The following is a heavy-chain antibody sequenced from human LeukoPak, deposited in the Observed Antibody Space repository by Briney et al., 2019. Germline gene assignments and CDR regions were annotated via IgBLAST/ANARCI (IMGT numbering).Heavy chain of an antibody. J-gene: IGHJ2*01. Sequence: GGSLRLSCAASGFTFSSNYMSWVRQAPGKGLEWVSVIYSGGTTYYADSVKGRFTISRDNSKNTLYLQMNSLRAEDTAVYYCARHKKNYDSSGYSTYWYFDLWGRGTLVTVSS. V-gene: IGHV3-53*01. D-gene: IGHD3-22*01. CDR2: IYSGGTT. CDR3: ARHKKNYDSSGYSTYWYFDL. CDR1: GFTFSSNY.